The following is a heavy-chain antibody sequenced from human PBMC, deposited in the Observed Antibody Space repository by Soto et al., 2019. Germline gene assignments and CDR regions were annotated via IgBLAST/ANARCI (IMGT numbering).Heavy chain of an antibody. Sequence: QLVESGGGLVKPGGSLRLSCVASGFPFSSFSLNWIRQAPGKGLEWVSSIGRVSTYIYYADSVRGRFTVSRDKAKNSVYLHMNGLTAEDSGIYYCARVTAGSGSYQIDLWGQGTLVTVSA. J-gene: IGHJ4*02. CDR3: ARVTAGSGSYQIDL. D-gene: IGHD3-10*01. V-gene: IGHV3-21*02. CDR1: GFPFSSFS. CDR2: IGRVSTYI.